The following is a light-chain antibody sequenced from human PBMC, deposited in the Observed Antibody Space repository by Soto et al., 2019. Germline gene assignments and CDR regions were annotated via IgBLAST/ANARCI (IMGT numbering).Light chain of an antibody. CDR1: SSDVGGYNH. V-gene: IGLV2-14*01. J-gene: IGLJ1*01. CDR3: VSFTSSTTYV. Sequence: QSVLTQSPSASGSPGQSVTISCTGTSSDVGGYNHVSWYQQHPGKAPKLMIYDVTNRPSGVSNRFSGSKSGSTASLIISGLQAEDEADYYCVSFTSSTTYVFGTGTKVTVL. CDR2: DVT.